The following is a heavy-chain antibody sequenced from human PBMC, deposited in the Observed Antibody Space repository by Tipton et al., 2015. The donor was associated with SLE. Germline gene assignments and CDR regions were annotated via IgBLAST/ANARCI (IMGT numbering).Heavy chain of an antibody. V-gene: IGHV4-34*01. J-gene: IGHJ6*02. D-gene: IGHD6-13*01. CDR1: GGSFSGYY. Sequence: TLSLTCAVYGGSFSGYYWNWIRQPPGKGLEWIGEINHSGSTNYNPSLKSRVTISLDTSKNQFSLRLSSVTAADTAVYYCARDLSGYSSSWFYYYYGMDVWGQGTTVTVSS. CDR3: ARDLSGYSSSWFYYYYGMDV. CDR2: INHSGST.